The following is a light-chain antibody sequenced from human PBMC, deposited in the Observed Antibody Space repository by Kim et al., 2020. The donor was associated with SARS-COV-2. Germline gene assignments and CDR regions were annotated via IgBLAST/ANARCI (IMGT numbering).Light chain of an antibody. CDR3: QAWDSSKGV. CDR2: QDS. V-gene: IGLV3-1*01. Sequence: SVSPGQTASITCSGDKLGDKYACWYQQKPGQSPVLVIYQDSKRPSGIPERFSGSNSGNIATLTISGTQAMDEANYYCQAWDSSKGVFGGGTQLTVL. J-gene: IGLJ3*02. CDR1: KLGDKY.